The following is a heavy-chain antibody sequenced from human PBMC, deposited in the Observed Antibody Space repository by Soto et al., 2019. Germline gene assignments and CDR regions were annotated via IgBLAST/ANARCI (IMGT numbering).Heavy chain of an antibody. J-gene: IGHJ3*02. CDR1: GGSIISGGYS. CDR2: IYEGGNT. CDR3: VRRSPEDAFDI. Sequence: SETLSLTCAVSGGSIISGGYSWSWIRQPPGKGLQWIGHIYEGGNTYYTPSLESRVAISTDKSKNQFSLRLSSVTAADTAVYYCVRRSPEDAFDIWGQGTMVTVS. V-gene: IGHV4-30-2*01.